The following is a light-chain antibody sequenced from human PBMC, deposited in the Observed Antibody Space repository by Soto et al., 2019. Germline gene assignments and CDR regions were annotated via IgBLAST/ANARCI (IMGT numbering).Light chain of an antibody. J-gene: IGKJ1*01. CDR1: QSISTW. CDR3: QQHNGYSERM. Sequence: DIQMTQSPSTLYASAGDRVTITCRASQSISTWLAWYQQKPGKAPKLLIYGASSLASGVPSRFSGSGSGTEFTLTISSLQPDDFATYYCQQHNGYSERMFGQGTKVDIK. CDR2: GAS. V-gene: IGKV1-5*01.